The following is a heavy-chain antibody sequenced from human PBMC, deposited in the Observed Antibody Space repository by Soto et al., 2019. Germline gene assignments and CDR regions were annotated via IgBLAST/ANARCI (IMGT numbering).Heavy chain of an antibody. V-gene: IGHV5-51*01. D-gene: IGHD1-1*01. J-gene: IGHJ4*02. CDR2: IYPGDSET. Sequence: EVQLVQSGAEVTKTGESLKISCKASGYTFATYWIGWVRQLPGKGLEWIGIIYPGDSETRYNPPFEGQVTMSADRSTNTAYLQWSSVKASDTARYFCSRVLPTPTSGGNGDYWGPGTLVTVSS. CDR3: SRVLPTPTSGGNGDY. CDR1: GYTFATYW.